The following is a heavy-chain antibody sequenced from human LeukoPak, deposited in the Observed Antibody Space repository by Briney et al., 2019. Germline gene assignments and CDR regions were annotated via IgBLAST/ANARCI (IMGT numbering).Heavy chain of an antibody. V-gene: IGHV1-69*04. CDR1: GGTFSSYA. Sequence: SVKVSCKASGGTFSSYAISWVRQAPGQGLEWMGRIIPILGIANYAQKFQGRVTITADKSTSTAYMELSSLRSEDTAVYYCAREVNNNWFDPWGQGTLVTVSS. J-gene: IGHJ5*02. CDR3: AREVNNNWFDP. CDR2: IIPILGIA. D-gene: IGHD4-4*01.